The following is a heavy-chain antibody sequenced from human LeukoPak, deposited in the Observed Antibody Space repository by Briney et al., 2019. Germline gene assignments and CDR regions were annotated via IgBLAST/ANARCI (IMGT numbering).Heavy chain of an antibody. J-gene: IGHJ5*02. Sequence: ASVKVSCKASGYTFTSYGISWVRQAPGQGLEWMGWISAYNGNTNYAQKLQGRVTMTTDTSTSTAHMELRSLRSDDTAVYYCARAYYGDYVSWFDPWGQGTLVTVSS. CDR3: ARAYYGDYVSWFDP. V-gene: IGHV1-18*01. CDR1: GYTFTSYG. D-gene: IGHD4-17*01. CDR2: ISAYNGNT.